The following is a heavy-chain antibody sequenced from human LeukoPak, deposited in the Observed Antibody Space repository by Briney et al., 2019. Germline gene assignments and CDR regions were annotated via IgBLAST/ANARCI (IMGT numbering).Heavy chain of an antibody. CDR2: INPNSGGT. CDR1: GYTSSGYQ. J-gene: IGHJ5*02. V-gene: IGHV1-2*02. Sequence: GASVKVSCKASGYTSSGYQMHWVRQAPGQGLEWMGWINPNSGGTNYAQKFQGRVTMTRDTSISTAYMELSRLRSDDTAVYYCASVRTSWFDPWGQGTLVTVSS. D-gene: IGHD1-1*01. CDR3: ASVRTSWFDP.